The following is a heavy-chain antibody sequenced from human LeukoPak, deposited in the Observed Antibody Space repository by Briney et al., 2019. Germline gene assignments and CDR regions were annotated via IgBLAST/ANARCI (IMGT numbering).Heavy chain of an antibody. V-gene: IGHV3-7*01. CDR2: IKQDGSEK. Sequence: GGSLRLSCAASGLSFSSHWMTWVRQAPGKGLEWVANIKQDGSEKYYVDSVKGRFTISRDNAKNSLYLQMNSLRAEDTAVYYCARDDSSGYYPNAFDIWGQGTMVTVSS. D-gene: IGHD3-22*01. CDR3: ARDDSSGYYPNAFDI. J-gene: IGHJ3*02. CDR1: GLSFSSHW.